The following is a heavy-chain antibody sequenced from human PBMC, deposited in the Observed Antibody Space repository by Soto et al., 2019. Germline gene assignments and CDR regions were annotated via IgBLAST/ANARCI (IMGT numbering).Heavy chain of an antibody. CDR2: ISYDGSNK. J-gene: IGHJ4*02. CDR3: ARGTLNYDFWSGPFDY. D-gene: IGHD3-3*01. V-gene: IGHV3-30-3*01. CDR1: GFTFSSYA. Sequence: GGSLRLSCAASGFTFSSYAMHWVRQAPGKGLEWVAVISYDGSNKYYADSVKGRFTISRDSSKNTLYLQMNSLRAEDTAVYYCARGTLNYDFWSGPFDYWGQGTLVTVSS.